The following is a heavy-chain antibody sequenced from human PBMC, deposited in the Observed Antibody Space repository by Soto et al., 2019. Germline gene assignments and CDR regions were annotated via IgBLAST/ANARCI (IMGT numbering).Heavy chain of an antibody. V-gene: IGHV1-69*01. CDR1: GVSFNNNG. CDR2: VSPPFRTS. CDR3: ARVLYYGSGSYSPYGMDV. J-gene: IGHJ6*02. D-gene: IGHD3-10*01. Sequence: QVQLVQSGAEVKKPGSSVKVSCKTSGVSFNNNGIGWVRQPPGHGLEWMGGVSPPFRTSNYARKFQARISITADESTGTVNMELSSLTSEDTAQYYCARVLYYGSGSYSPYGMDVWGQGTTVTVSS.